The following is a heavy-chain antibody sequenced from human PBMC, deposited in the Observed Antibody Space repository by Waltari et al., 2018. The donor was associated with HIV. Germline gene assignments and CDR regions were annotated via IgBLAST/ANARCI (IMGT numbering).Heavy chain of an antibody. CDR1: GFTFSSYS. Sequence: EVQLVESGGGLVKPGGSLRLSCAASGFTFSSYSMNWVRQAPGKGLEWVSSISSSSTYIFYADSVKGRFTIARDNAKNSLFLQMNSLGAEDTAVYFCAREPPRGGWCDPWGQGTLVTVSS. V-gene: IGHV3-21*01. CDR2: ISSSSTYI. CDR3: AREPPRGGWCDP. J-gene: IGHJ5*02. D-gene: IGHD3-10*01.